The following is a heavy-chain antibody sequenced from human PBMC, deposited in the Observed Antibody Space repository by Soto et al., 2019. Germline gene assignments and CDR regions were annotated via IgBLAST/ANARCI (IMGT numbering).Heavy chain of an antibody. CDR1: GFTFSNYA. Sequence: EVQLLDSGGGLVQPGGSLRLSCAASGFTFSNYAMTWVRQGPGKGLEWVSGISGSGGRSYYADSGKGRLTISRDNSKSTLYLQMISLRAEDTAVYYCAKAYFVWSSEQPYYFDYWGQGTLVTVSS. J-gene: IGHJ4*02. V-gene: IGHV3-23*01. D-gene: IGHD3-16*01. CDR2: ISGSGGRS. CDR3: AKAYFVWSSEQPYYFDY.